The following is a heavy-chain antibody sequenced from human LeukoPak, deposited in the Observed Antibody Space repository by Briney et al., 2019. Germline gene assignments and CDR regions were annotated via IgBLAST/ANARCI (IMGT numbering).Heavy chain of an antibody. V-gene: IGHV1-8*01. CDR3: ARGSRYGSGSYCGY. CDR2: MNPNSGNT. Sequence: ASVKVSCKASGYTFTSYDINWVRQATGQGLEWMGWMNPNSGNTGYAQKFQGRVTMTRNTSISTAYMELSSLRSEGTAVYYCARGSRYGSGSYCGYWGQGTLVTVSS. CDR1: GYTFTSYD. D-gene: IGHD3-10*01. J-gene: IGHJ4*02.